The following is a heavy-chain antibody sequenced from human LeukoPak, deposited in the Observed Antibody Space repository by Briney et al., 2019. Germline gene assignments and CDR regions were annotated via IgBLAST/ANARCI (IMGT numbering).Heavy chain of an antibody. CDR2: INHSGST. Sequence: PSETLSLTCAVYGGSFSGYYWSWIRQPPGKGLEWIGEINHSGSTNYNPSLKSRVTISVDTSKNQFSLKLSSVTAADTAVYYCARGGELTIFGVVIIAWFDPWGQGTLVTVSS. D-gene: IGHD3-3*01. CDR3: ARGGELTIFGVVIIAWFDP. J-gene: IGHJ5*02. V-gene: IGHV4-34*01. CDR1: GGSFSGYY.